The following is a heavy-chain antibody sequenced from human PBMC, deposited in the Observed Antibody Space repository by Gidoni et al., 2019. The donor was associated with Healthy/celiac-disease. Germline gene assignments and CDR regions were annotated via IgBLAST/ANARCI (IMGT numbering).Heavy chain of an antibody. CDR2: ISYDGSNK. CDR3: ARGRSGSYGSEYFQH. V-gene: IGHV3-30-3*01. J-gene: IGHJ1*01. D-gene: IGHD1-26*01. Sequence: QVQLVESGGGVVQPGRSLSLSCAASGFTFSSYAMHWVRQAPGKGLEWVAVISYDGSNKYYADSVKGRFTISRDNSKNTLYLQMNSLRAEDTAVYYCARGRSGSYGSEYFQHWGQGTLVTVSS. CDR1: GFTFSSYA.